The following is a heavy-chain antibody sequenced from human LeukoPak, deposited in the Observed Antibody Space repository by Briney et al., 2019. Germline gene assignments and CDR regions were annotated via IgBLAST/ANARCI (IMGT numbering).Heavy chain of an antibody. CDR1: GGTFSSYA. D-gene: IGHD2-21*01. CDR2: IIPIFGTA. V-gene: IGHV1-69*13. J-gene: IGHJ1*01. CDR3: ARDSSEFRSLIPH. Sequence: GASVKVSCKASGGTFSSYAISWVRQAPGQGLEWMGGIIPIFGTAKYAQKFQGRVTITADESTSTAYMELNSLRSEDTAVYYCARDSSEFRSLIPHWGQGTLVTVSS.